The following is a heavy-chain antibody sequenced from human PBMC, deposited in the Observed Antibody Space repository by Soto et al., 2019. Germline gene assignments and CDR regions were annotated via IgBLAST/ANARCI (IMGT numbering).Heavy chain of an antibody. V-gene: IGHV3-74*01. CDR2: INPESTTI. Sequence: EAQLVESGGGLVQPGGSLRLSCTGSGIDLSIYWMHWVRQAPGKGLVWVSRINPESTTISYADSVKGQFTISRDNAENTLFLHMNSLSAEDTGVYYCTKDTFGGRDSWGQGTLVTVSS. D-gene: IGHD2-15*01. CDR1: GIDLSIYW. J-gene: IGHJ4*02. CDR3: TKDTFGGRDS.